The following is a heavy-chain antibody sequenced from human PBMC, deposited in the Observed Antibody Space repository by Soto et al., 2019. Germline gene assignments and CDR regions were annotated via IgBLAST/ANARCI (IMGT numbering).Heavy chain of an antibody. CDR1: GASVSHGY. D-gene: IGHD3-22*01. J-gene: IGHJ5*02. Sequence: SETLSLTCNVSGASVSHGYWSWIRQPPGKGLEWIGFMYFDGSFNYNPSLTSRATISVETSKNQFSMKLTSVTASDTAVYYCARSYYDSTGFAVDPWGRGTLVTVSS. V-gene: IGHV4-59*02. CDR2: MYFDGSF. CDR3: ARSYYDSTGFAVDP.